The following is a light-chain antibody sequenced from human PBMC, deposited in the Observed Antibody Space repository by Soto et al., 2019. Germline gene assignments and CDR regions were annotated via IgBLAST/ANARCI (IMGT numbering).Light chain of an antibody. CDR1: QSVSSNY. Sequence: EIVLTQSPGTLSLSPGERATLSCRASQSVSSNYLAWYRRKPGQAPRLLIYGASSRATGIPDRFSGSGSGTDFPLTITRLEPEDFAVDYRQQYGSSPPTFGPGTRVEIK. J-gene: IGKJ1*01. CDR2: GAS. CDR3: QQYGSSPPT. V-gene: IGKV3-20*01.